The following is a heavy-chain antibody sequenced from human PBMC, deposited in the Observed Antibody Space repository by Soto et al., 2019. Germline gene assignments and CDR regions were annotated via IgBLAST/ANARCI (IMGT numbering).Heavy chain of an antibody. V-gene: IGHV6-1*01. CDR3: ARGRWSTFDY. CDR2: TYDRSKWYN. D-gene: IGHD2-15*01. CDR1: GSSVSSNNIA. Sequence: PSHTRSVTCAVSGSSVSSNNIAWNRLRQPPWRGLEWLGRTYDRSKWYNEYAVSVRSRITINLDTSKKQFSLQLNSVTPEDTAVYYCARGRWSTFDYWGQGAKFTVSS. J-gene: IGHJ4*02.